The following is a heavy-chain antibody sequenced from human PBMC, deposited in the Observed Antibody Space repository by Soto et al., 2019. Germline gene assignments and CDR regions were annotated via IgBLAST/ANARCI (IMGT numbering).Heavy chain of an antibody. D-gene: IGHD1-26*01. J-gene: IGHJ4*02. V-gene: IGHV4-30-4*01. CDR1: GGSISSGDYY. CDR3: AREGGIVGATTVDY. Sequence: SETLSLTCTVSGGSISSGDYYWSWIRRPPGKGLEWIGYIYYSGSTYYNPTLKSRVTISVDTSKNQFSLKLSSVTAADTAVYYCAREGGIVGATTVDYWGQGTLVTVSS. CDR2: IYYSGST.